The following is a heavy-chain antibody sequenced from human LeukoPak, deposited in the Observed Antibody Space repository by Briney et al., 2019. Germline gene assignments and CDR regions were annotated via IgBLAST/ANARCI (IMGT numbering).Heavy chain of an antibody. Sequence: ASVKVSCKASGYTFTSYGISWVRQAPGQGLEWMGWISAYSGNTNYAQNLQGRVTMTTDTSTTTAYMELRSLRSDETAVYYCARARCSSMSCTFDYWGQGTLVTVSS. V-gene: IGHV1-18*01. CDR3: ARARCSSMSCTFDY. CDR1: GYTFTSYG. CDR2: ISAYSGNT. D-gene: IGHD2-2*01. J-gene: IGHJ4*02.